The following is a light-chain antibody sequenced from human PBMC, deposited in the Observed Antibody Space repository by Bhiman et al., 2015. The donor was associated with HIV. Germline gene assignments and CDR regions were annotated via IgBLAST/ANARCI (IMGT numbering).Light chain of an antibody. CDR2: DVD. CDR1: NNDVGGYNF. V-gene: IGLV2-14*03. CDR3: TSYTTTGFFV. J-gene: IGLJ1*01. Sequence: QSALTQPASVSASPGQSIRISCTGTNNDVGGYNFVAWYRQYPGSSPQVVIYDVDKRPSGISRRFSGSKSGNTASLTISGVQAEDEADYYCTSYTTTGFFVFGSATKVTVL.